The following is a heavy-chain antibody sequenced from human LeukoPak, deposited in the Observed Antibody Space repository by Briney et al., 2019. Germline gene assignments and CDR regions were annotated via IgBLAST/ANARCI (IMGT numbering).Heavy chain of an antibody. CDR1: GGSISGHY. J-gene: IGHJ4*02. CDR2: VSYSGNT. Sequence: SETLSLTCAVSGGSISGHYWSWIRQPPGKGLEWIGFVSYSGNTNYNPSLNGRVTISLDTSKSQFSLSLNSVTAADTAVYFCARGGASSRYFGYWGQGTLVTVSS. V-gene: IGHV4-59*11. D-gene: IGHD1-26*01. CDR3: ARGGASSRYFGY.